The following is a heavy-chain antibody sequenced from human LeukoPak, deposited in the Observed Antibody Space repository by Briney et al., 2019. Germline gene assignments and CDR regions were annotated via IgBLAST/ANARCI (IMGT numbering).Heavy chain of an antibody. V-gene: IGHV1-2*02. CDR3: AAYGSGSYSYFDY. Sequence: GASVKVSCKASGYTFIGYYMHWVRQAPGQGLEWMGWINPNSGGTNYAQKFQGRVTMTRDTSISTAYMELSRLRSDDTAVYYCAAYGSGSYSYFDYWGQGTLVTVSS. CDR1: GYTFIGYY. J-gene: IGHJ4*02. D-gene: IGHD3-10*01. CDR2: INPNSGGT.